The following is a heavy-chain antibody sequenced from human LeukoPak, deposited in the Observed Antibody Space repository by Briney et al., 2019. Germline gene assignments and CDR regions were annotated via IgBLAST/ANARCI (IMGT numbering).Heavy chain of an antibody. V-gene: IGHV3-15*01. CDR3: TTLSFLWFGDDY. J-gene: IGHJ4*02. CDR1: GFTFSNAW. CDR2: SKRKIDGGTT. D-gene: IGHD3-10*01. Sequence: GGSLRLSCAVSGFTFSNAWMNWVRQAPGKGLKWVGRSKRKIDGGTTDYAAPVKGRFTISRDDSKNTLYLQMDSLKTEDTAVYYCTTLSFLWFGDDYWGQGTLVTVSS.